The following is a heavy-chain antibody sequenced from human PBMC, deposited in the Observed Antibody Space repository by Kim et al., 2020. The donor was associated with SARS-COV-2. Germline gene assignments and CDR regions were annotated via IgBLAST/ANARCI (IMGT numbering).Heavy chain of an antibody. D-gene: IGHD6-13*01. V-gene: IGHV3-7*01. CDR3: ARLAGYSSSWYADY. CDR2: IKQDGSEK. Sequence: GGSLRLSCAASGFTFSSYWMSWVRQAPGKGLEWVANIKQDGSEKYYVDSVKGRFTISRDNAKNSLYLQMNSLRAEDTAVYYCARLAGYSSSWYADYWGQGTLVTVSS. J-gene: IGHJ4*02. CDR1: GFTFSSYW.